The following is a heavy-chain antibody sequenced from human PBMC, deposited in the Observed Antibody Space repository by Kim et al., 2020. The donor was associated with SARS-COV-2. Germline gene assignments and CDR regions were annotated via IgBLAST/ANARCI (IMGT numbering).Heavy chain of an antibody. V-gene: IGHV1-46*01. J-gene: IGHJ6*02. Sequence: NPSGGTTYAQKFQGRVTMTRDTSTTTVYMELSSLRSEDTAMYYCARSGMDVWGQGTTVTVSS. CDR2: NPSGGT. CDR3: ARSGMDV.